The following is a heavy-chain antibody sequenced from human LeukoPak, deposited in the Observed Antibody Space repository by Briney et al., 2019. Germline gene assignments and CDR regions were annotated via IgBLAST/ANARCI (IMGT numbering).Heavy chain of an antibody. V-gene: IGHV4-59*01. CDR3: ARDLGWGFGGWFDP. CDR1: GGSISSYY. J-gene: IGHJ5*02. CDR2: IYYSGST. D-gene: IGHD7-27*01. Sequence: PSETLSLTCTVSGGSISSYYWSWIRQPPGKGLEWIGYIYYSGSTNYNPSLKSRVTISVDTSKNQFSLKLSSVTAADTAVYYCARDLGWGFGGWFDPWGQGTLVTVSS.